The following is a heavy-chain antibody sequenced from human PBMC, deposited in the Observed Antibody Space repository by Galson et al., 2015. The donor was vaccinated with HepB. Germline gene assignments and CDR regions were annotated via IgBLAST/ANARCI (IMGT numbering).Heavy chain of an antibody. CDR3: ARRGRIAAAGTYYYYYYGMDV. V-gene: IGHV3-33*08. D-gene: IGHD6-13*01. J-gene: IGHJ6*02. CDR2: IWYDGSNK. CDR1: GFTFSSYG. Sequence: SLRLSCAASGFTFSSYGMHWVRQAPGKGLEWVAVIWYDGSNKYYADSVKGRFTISRDNSKNTLYLQMNSLRAEDTAVYYCARRGRIAAAGTYYYYYYGMDVWGQGTTVTVSS.